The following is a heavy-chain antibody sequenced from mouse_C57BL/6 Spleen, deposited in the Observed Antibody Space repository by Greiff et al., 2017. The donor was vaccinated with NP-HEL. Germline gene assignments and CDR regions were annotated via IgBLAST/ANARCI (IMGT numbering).Heavy chain of an antibody. J-gene: IGHJ4*01. CDR3: ARAPITTVVYRYAMDY. V-gene: IGHV1-39*01. CDR2: INPNYGTT. CDR1: GYSFTDYN. Sequence: VHVKQSGPELVKPGASVKISCKASGYSFTDYNMNWVKQSNGKSLEWIGVINPNYGTTSYNQKFKGKATLTVDQSSSTAYMQLNSLTSEDSAVYYCARAPITTVVYRYAMDYWGQGTSVTVSS. D-gene: IGHD1-1*01.